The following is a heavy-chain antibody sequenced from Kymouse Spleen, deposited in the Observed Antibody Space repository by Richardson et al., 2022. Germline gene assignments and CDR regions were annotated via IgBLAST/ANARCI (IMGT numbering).Heavy chain of an antibody. V-gene: IGHV3-20*d01. D-gene: IGHD2-8*01. CDR2: INWNGGST. Sequence: EVQLVESGGGVVRPGGSLRLSCAASGFTFDDYGMSWVRQAPGKGLEWVSGINWNGGSTGYADSVKGRFTISRDNAKNSLYLQMNSLRAEDTALYYCARDKGYCTNGVCLDWFDPWGQGTLVTVSS. J-gene: IGHJ5*02. CDR1: GFTFDDYG. CDR3: ARDKGYCTNGVCLDWFDP.